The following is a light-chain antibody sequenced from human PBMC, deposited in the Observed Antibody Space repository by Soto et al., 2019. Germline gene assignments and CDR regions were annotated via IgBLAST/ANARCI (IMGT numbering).Light chain of an antibody. Sequence: EIVLTQSPVTLPLSPGERATLSCRASQSVSSYLAWYQQKPGQAPRLLIYDASNRATGIPARFSGSGSGTDFTLTISSLEPEDFAVYYCQQRSNWPLTFGGGTKVEIK. V-gene: IGKV3-11*01. CDR2: DAS. CDR3: QQRSNWPLT. J-gene: IGKJ4*01. CDR1: QSVSSY.